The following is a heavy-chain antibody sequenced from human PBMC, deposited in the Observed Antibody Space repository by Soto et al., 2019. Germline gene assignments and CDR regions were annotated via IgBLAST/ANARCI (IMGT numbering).Heavy chain of an antibody. V-gene: IGHV4-39*01. Sequence: QLQLQESGPGLVKPSETLSLTCAVSGGSISSSSYYWGWIRQPPGKGLEWIGSIYYSGTTYYNPSLKSRVTISVDTSKNQFSLKLLSVTAADTAVYYCARHSRENSGYWDVWGKGTTVTVSS. CDR2: IYYSGTT. CDR1: GGSISSSSYY. J-gene: IGHJ6*04. CDR3: ARHSRENSGYWDV. D-gene: IGHD5-12*01.